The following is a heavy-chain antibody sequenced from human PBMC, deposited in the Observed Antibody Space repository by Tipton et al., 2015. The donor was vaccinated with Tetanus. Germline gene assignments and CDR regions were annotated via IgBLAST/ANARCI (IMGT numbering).Heavy chain of an antibody. V-gene: IGHV4-34*01. CDR1: GGSFSGYY. J-gene: IGHJ4*02. CDR2: INHSGST. Sequence: TLSLTCAVYGGSFSGYYWSWIRQPPGKGLEWIGEINHSGSTNYNPSLKSRVTISVDTPKNQFSLKLSSVTAADTAVYYCARGGGGSCHDLDYWGQGTLVTVSS. CDR3: ARGGGGSCHDLDY. D-gene: IGHD2-15*01.